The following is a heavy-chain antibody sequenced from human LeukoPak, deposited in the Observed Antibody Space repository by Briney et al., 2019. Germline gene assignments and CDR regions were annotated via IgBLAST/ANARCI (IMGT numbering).Heavy chain of an antibody. CDR1: GFTFSSYG. Sequence: GRSLRLSCAASGFTFSSYGMHWVRQAPGKGLEWVAVISYDGSNKYYADSVKGRFTISRDNSKNTLYLQMNSLRAEDTAVYYCAKNYYDSSGYYYHVPSFDYWGQGTLVTVSS. J-gene: IGHJ4*02. V-gene: IGHV3-30*18. CDR3: AKNYYDSSGYYYHVPSFDY. D-gene: IGHD3-22*01. CDR2: ISYDGSNK.